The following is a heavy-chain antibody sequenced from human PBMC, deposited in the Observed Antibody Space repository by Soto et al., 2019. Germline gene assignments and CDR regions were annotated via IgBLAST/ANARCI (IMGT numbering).Heavy chain of an antibody. J-gene: IGHJ6*02. Sequence: GGSLRLSCAASGFTFSSYAMSWVRQAPGKGLEWVSAISGSGGSTYYADSVKGRFTISRDNSKNTLYLQMNSLRAEDTAVYYCAKDFITIFGVVISPVAYYGMDVWGQGTTVTVSS. CDR3: AKDFITIFGVVISPVAYYGMDV. CDR2: ISGSGGST. CDR1: GFTFSSYA. D-gene: IGHD3-3*01. V-gene: IGHV3-23*01.